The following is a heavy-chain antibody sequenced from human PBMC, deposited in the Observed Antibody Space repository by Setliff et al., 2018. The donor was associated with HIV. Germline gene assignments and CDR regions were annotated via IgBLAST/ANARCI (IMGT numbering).Heavy chain of an antibody. V-gene: IGHV1-18*01. D-gene: IGHD6-13*01. J-gene: IGHJ6*03. Sequence: ASVKVSCKASGYTFTNYGISWVRQAPGQGLEWMGWISTYSGNTHYAQKYQGRVTMTTDTSTSTAYMELRSLRSHDTAVYYCAREPGRGSSWYVGFSYYYYYMDVWGKGTTVTVSS. CDR1: GYTFTNYG. CDR2: ISTYSGNT. CDR3: AREPGRGSSWYVGFSYYYYYMDV.